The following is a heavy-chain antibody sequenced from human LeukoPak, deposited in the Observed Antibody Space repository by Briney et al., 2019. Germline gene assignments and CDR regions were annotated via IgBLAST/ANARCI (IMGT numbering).Heavy chain of an antibody. J-gene: IGHJ4*02. Sequence: PGGSLRLSCAASGFTFSSYSMNWVRQAPGKGLEWVSSISSSSYIYYADSVKGRFTISRDNAKNSLYLQMNSLRAEDTAVYYCARGGSYLNFDYWGQGTLVTVSS. CDR2: ISSSSYI. D-gene: IGHD1-26*01. CDR1: GFTFSSYS. CDR3: ARGGSYLNFDY. V-gene: IGHV3-21*01.